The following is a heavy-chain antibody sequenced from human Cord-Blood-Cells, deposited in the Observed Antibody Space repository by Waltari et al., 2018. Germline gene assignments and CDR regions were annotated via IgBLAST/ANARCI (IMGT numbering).Heavy chain of an antibody. CDR2: ISSSSSYI. CDR1: GFTFSSYS. CDR3: ARVGGGYGYFDL. V-gene: IGHV3-21*01. J-gene: IGHJ2*01. D-gene: IGHD3-22*01. Sequence: EVQLVESGGGLVKPGGSLRLSCAASGFTFSSYSMYWVRQAPGKGLEWVSSISSSSSYIYYADSVKGRFTISRDNAKNSLYLQMNSLRAEDTAVYYCARVGGGYGYFDLWGRGTLVTVSS.